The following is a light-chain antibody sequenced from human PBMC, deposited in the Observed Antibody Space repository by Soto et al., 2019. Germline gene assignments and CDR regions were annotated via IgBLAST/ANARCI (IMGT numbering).Light chain of an antibody. Sequence: IQMPQSHSTLSASVGDRVTITCRASQIISSWLAWYQQKPGKATKLLIYDVSTLESGVPSRFSGSGSGTEFTLTISSLQPDDFATYYFQQYISYYTFGQGAKVDI. CDR1: QIISSW. CDR3: QQYISYYT. V-gene: IGKV1-5*01. J-gene: IGKJ1*01. CDR2: DVS.